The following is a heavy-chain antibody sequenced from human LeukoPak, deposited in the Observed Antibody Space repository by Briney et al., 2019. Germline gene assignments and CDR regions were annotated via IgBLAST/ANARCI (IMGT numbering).Heavy chain of an antibody. D-gene: IGHD3-22*01. Sequence: GGSLRLSCAASGFTFSNYAMRWVRQAPGKGLEWVSGISGSGDSTYYADSVKGRFTISRDNSKNTLYLQMNSLRAEDTALYYCARKGYYYDSSGYPDYWGQGTLVTVSS. CDR2: ISGSGDST. CDR1: GFTFSNYA. V-gene: IGHV3-23*01. J-gene: IGHJ4*02. CDR3: ARKGYYYDSSGYPDY.